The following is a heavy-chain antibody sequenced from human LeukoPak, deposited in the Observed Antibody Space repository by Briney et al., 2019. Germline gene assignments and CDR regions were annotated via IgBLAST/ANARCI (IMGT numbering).Heavy chain of an antibody. CDR2: IIPILGIA. V-gene: IGHV1-69*02. CDR3: ARYSSGYYSHFDY. Sequence: ASVKVSCKASGGTFSSYTISWVRQAPGQGLEWMGRIIPILGIANYAQKFQGRVTITADKSTSTAYMELSSLRSEDTAVYYCARYSSGYYSHFDYWGQGTLVTVSS. CDR1: GGTFSSYT. D-gene: IGHD3-22*01. J-gene: IGHJ4*02.